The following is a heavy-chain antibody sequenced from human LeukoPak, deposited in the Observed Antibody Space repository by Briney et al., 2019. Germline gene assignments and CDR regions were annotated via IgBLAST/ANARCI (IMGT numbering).Heavy chain of an antibody. V-gene: IGHV3-23*01. CDR2: ISGSGGST. J-gene: IGHJ4*02. Sequence: PGGSLRLSCAASGFTFSSYAMSWVRQAPGKGLEWVSAISGSGGSTYYADSVKGRFTISRDNSKNTLYLQMNSLRAEDTAVYYCAKDYHYYDSSGYYYPGPFDYWGQGTLVTVSS. D-gene: IGHD3-22*01. CDR3: AKDYHYYDSSGYYYPGPFDY. CDR1: GFTFSSYA.